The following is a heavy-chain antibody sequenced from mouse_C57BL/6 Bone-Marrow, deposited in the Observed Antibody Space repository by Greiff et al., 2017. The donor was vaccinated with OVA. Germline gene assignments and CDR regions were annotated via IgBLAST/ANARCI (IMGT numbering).Heavy chain of an antibody. CDR3: ASVYEDYAMDY. J-gene: IGHJ4*01. CDR2: INYDGSST. CDR1: GFTFSDYY. Sequence: EVQLVESEGGLVQPGSSMKLSCTASGFTFSDYYMAWVRQVPEKGLEWVANINYDGSSTYYLDSLKSRFIISRDNAKNILYLQMSSLKSEDTATYYCASVYEDYAMDYWGQGTSVTVSS. V-gene: IGHV5-16*01. D-gene: IGHD1-3*01.